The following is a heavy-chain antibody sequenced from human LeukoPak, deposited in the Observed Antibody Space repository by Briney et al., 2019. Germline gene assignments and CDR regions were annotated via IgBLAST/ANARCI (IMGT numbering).Heavy chain of an antibody. CDR3: ARRVSALEWFDP. D-gene: IGHD5-24*01. V-gene: IGHV5-51*01. Sequence: GESLKISCKGSGYSFTTYWIAWVRQMPGKGLEWMGIIYPGDSDTRYNPSFQGQVTISADKSISTAYLQWSSLKASDTAMYYCARRVSALEWFDPWGQGTLVIVSS. CDR2: IYPGDSDT. J-gene: IGHJ5*02. CDR1: GYSFTTYW.